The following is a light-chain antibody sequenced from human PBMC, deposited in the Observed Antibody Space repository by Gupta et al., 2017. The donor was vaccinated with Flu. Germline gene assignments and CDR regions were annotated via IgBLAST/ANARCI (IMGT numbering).Light chain of an antibody. CDR2: KAS. Sequence: DIQMTQSPSTLSASLGDRVTITCRASQSLGTLLAWYQQKPGSATKLLIYKASRLEGGVTSRWRGSGSGTEFTLIVSSVQPDDFAIYYRQYYRMFGQGTKVEIK. J-gene: IGKJ1*01. CDR1: QSLGTL. V-gene: IGKV1-5*03. CDR3: QYYRM.